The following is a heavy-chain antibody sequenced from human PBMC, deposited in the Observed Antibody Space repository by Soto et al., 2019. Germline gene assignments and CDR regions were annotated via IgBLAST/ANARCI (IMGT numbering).Heavy chain of an antibody. J-gene: IGHJ4*02. Sequence: GGSLRLSCAASGFTFSSYAMHWDRQAPGKGLEWVAVISYDGSNKYYADSVKGRFTISRDNSKDTLYLQMNSLRAEDTAVYYCARDGTIFGVVIPDYWGQGTLVTVSS. V-gene: IGHV3-30-3*01. CDR1: GFTFSSYA. CDR2: ISYDGSNK. CDR3: ARDGTIFGVVIPDY. D-gene: IGHD3-3*01.